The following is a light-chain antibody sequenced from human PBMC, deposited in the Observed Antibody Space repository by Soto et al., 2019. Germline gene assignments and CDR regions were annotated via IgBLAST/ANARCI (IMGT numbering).Light chain of an antibody. CDR1: QSVSSSY. J-gene: IGKJ1*01. CDR3: QQRNNWEWT. Sequence: EIVLTQSPGTLSLSPGERATLSCRASQSVSSSYLAWYQQKPGQAPRLLIYGASSRATGIPDRFSGSGSGTDFTLTISRLEPEDFAVYYCQQRNNWEWTFGQGTKVEIK. V-gene: IGKV3D-20*02. CDR2: GAS.